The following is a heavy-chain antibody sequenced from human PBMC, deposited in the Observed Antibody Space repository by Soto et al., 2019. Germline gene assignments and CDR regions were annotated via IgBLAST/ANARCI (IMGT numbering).Heavy chain of an antibody. V-gene: IGHV4-39*01. J-gene: IGHJ5*02. CDR2: IYYTGNT. CDR3: ARHSHEDHGDPNWFDP. Sequence: QVQLQESGPGLVKPSETLSLTCTVSGASISSNIYYWGWIRQPPGKGLEWIGSIYYTGNTFYNPSLKIRVPLSVDTSENQFSLRLFSVTAADTAVYYCARHSHEDHGDPNWFDPWGQGTLVTVSS. D-gene: IGHD4-17*01. CDR1: GASISSNIYY.